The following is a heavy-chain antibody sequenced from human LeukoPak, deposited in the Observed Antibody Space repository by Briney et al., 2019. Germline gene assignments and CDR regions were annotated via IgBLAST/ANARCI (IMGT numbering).Heavy chain of an antibody. CDR2: INPNSGGT. D-gene: IGHD6-13*01. CDR1: GYTFTGYY. Sequence: ASVQVSYKSSGYTFTGYYMHWVRHAPGQGLEWMGWINPNSGGTDYAQKFQGRVTMTRDTSISTAYMELSRLRSDDTAVYYCARRAIAATGTNFDYWGQGTLVTVSS. J-gene: IGHJ4*02. CDR3: ARRAIAATGTNFDY. V-gene: IGHV1-2*02.